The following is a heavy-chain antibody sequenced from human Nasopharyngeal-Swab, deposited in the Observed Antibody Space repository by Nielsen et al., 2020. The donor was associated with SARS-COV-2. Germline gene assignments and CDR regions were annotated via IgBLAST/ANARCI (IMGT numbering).Heavy chain of an antibody. J-gene: IGHJ6*02. CDR3: AREGGYYDSRGAFTFYGMDV. D-gene: IGHD3-22*01. CDR1: GGSFNDYY. CDR2: IKYRGND. Sequence: SETLSLTCAVYGGSFNDYYWSWIRQPPGKGLEWLGEIKYRGNDNYNPSLKSRVTISVDTSKNQFSLKLSSVTAADAGLYFCAREGGYYDSRGAFTFYGMDVWGPGTTFTVSS. V-gene: IGHV4-34*01.